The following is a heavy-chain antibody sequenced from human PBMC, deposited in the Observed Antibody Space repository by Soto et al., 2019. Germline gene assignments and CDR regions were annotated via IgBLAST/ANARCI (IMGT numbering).Heavy chain of an antibody. J-gene: IGHJ1*01. CDR2: IKQDGSEK. D-gene: IGHD6-19*01. CDR3: ARGVWQWRACFQH. CDR1: GFTFSSYW. V-gene: IGHV3-7*01. Sequence: EVQLVESGGGLVQPGGSLRLSCAASGFTFSSYWMSWVRQAPGKGLEWVANIKQDGSEKYYVDSVKGRFTISRDNAKNSLYLQMNSLRAEDTAVDCCARGVWQWRACFQHWGQGTLVTVSS.